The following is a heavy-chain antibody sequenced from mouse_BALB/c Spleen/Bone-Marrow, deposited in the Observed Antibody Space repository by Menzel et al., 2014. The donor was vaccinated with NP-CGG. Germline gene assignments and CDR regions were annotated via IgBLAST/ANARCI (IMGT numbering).Heavy chain of an antibody. CDR1: GFTFTDYY. V-gene: IGHV7-3*02. CDR2: IRNKANGHTT. CDR3: ARDDYYAMDY. J-gene: IGHJ4*01. Sequence: EVKVEESGGGLVQPGGSLRLSCATSGFTFTDYYMSWVRQPPGKALEWLGFIRNKANGHTTEYSASVKGRFTISRDNSQSILYLQMNTLRAEDSATYYCARDDYYAMDYWGQGTSVTVSS.